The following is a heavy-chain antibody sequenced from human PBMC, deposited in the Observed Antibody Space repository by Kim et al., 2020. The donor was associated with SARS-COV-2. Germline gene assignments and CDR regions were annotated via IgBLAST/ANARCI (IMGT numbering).Heavy chain of an antibody. Sequence: GTTEYDASVKGRFTISRDDSKSIAYLQMNSLKTEDTAVYYCTREAAVPDYWGQGTLVTVSS. CDR2: GTT. D-gene: IGHD6-13*01. V-gene: IGHV3-49*02. J-gene: IGHJ4*02. CDR3: TREAAVPDY.